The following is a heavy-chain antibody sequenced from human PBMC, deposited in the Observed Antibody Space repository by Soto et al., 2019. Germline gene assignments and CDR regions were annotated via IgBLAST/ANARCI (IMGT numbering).Heavy chain of an antibody. V-gene: IGHV4-31*03. CDR1: GGPISSGGYY. D-gene: IGHD3-10*01. CDR2: IYYIGST. Sequence: TLSLTCTVSGGPISSGGYYWSWIRQPPGKGLEWIGYIYYIGSTYYNPSLKSRVTISVDTSKNQFSLKLSSVTAADTAVYYCARDLRFRGFYGMDVWGQGTTVTVSS. J-gene: IGHJ6*02. CDR3: ARDLRFRGFYGMDV.